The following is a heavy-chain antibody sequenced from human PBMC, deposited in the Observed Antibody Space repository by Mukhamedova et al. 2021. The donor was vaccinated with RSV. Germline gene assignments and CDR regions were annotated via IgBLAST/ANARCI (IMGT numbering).Heavy chain of an antibody. J-gene: IGHJ4*02. CDR3: ARTRQSGDGYNFYYFDY. V-gene: IGHV4-59*01. D-gene: IGHD5-24*01. CDR2: IYYSGST. Sequence: GYIYYSGSTNYNPSLRSRVTISVDTSKNQFSLKLSSVTAADTAVYYCARTRQSGDGYNFYYFDYWGQGTLVTVSS.